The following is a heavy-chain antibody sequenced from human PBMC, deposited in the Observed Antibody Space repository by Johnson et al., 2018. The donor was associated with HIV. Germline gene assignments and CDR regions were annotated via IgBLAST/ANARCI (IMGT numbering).Heavy chain of an antibody. J-gene: IGHJ3*02. CDR1: GFHFGNAW. CDR2: IKSRTDGETT. Sequence: MLLVESGGGLVKPGGSLRLSCVASGFHFGNAWMNWVRQAPGKGLEWVGRIKSRTDGETTAYAAPVKDRFTISRDDSKNTLYLEMSSLKTEDTAVYYCAKDMGCGADCYQISITMTVGGAFDIWGQGTMVTMSS. D-gene: IGHD2-21*02. V-gene: IGHV3-15*01. CDR3: AKDMGCGADCYQISITMTVGGAFDI.